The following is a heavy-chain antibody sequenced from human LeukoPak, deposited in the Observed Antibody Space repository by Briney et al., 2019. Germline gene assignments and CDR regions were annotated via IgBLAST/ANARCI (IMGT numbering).Heavy chain of an antibody. D-gene: IGHD2-2*01. CDR3: ARHGPYCSSTSCYFIV. CDR2: IYRGGTT. CDR1: GGSISSSSYY. V-gene: IGHV4-39*01. J-gene: IGHJ1*01. Sequence: PSETLSLTCTVSGGSISSSSYYWGWIRQPPGKGLEWIGSIYRGGTTHYNPSLQSRVTLSVDTSKNQFSLKLSSVTAADTAVHYCARHGPYCSSTSCYFIVWGQGTLVTVSS.